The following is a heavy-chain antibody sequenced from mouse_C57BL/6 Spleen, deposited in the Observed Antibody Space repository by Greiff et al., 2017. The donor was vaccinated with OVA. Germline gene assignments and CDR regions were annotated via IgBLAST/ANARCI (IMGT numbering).Heavy chain of an antibody. V-gene: IGHV1-82*01. Sequence: QVQLQQSGPELVKPGASVKISCKASGYAFSSSWMNWVKRRPGKGLEWIGRIYPGDGDTNYNGKFKGKATLTADKSSSTAYMQLSSLTSEDSAVYFCARSGGYDGAWFAYWGQGTLVTVSA. CDR1: GYAFSSSW. CDR3: ARSGGYDGAWFAY. D-gene: IGHD2-2*01. J-gene: IGHJ3*01. CDR2: IYPGDGDT.